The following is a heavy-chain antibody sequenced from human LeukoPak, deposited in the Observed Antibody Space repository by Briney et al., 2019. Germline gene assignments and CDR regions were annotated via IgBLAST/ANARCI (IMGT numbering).Heavy chain of an antibody. V-gene: IGHV3-48*03. CDR1: GFTFSSYE. D-gene: IGHD1-7*01. CDR3: ASRSVENYP. CDR2: ISSSGSTI. Sequence: GGSLRLSCAASGFTFSSYEMNWVRQAPGKGLEWVSYISSSGSTIYYADSVKGRFTISRDNAKNSLYLQMNSLRAEDTAVYYCASRSVENYPWGQGTLVTVSS. J-gene: IGHJ5*02.